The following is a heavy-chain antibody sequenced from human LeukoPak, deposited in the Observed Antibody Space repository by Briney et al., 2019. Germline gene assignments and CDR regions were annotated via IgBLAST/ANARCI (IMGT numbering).Heavy chain of an antibody. CDR3: ATGFPVPIFGYYYYYYGMDV. D-gene: IGHD3-3*01. CDR2: FDPEDGET. J-gene: IGHJ6*02. Sequence: GASVKVSCKVSGYTLTELPMHWVRQAPGKGLEWMGGFDPEDGETIYAQKFQGRVTMTEDTSTDTAYMELSSLRSEDTAVYYCATGFPVPIFGYYYYYYGMDVWGQGTTVTVSS. V-gene: IGHV1-24*01. CDR1: GYTLTELP.